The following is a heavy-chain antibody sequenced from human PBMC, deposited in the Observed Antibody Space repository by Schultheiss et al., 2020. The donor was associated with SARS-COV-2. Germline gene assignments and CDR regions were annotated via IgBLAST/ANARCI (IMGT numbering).Heavy chain of an antibody. CDR1: GFTFSNFW. V-gene: IGHV3-7*01. D-gene: IGHD3-3*01. Sequence: GSLRLSCSASGFTFSNFWMNWVRQAPGKGLEWVANIKGDGIEKYYVDSVKGRFTISRDNAKNSVHLQMNSLRAEDTAEYYCVRGYGGVWGQGTLVTVSS. J-gene: IGHJ4*02. CDR3: VRGYGGV. CDR2: IKGDGIEK.